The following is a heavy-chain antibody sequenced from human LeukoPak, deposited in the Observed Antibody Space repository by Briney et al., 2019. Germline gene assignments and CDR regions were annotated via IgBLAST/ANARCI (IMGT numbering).Heavy chain of an antibody. J-gene: IGHJ4*02. CDR3: LVTTRSRGFDY. CDR1: GFTFSSYA. D-gene: IGHD1/OR15-1a*01. Sequence: GGSLRLSCAASGFTFSSYAMSWVRQAPGKGLEWVSAISGSGGSTYYADSVKGRFTISRDNPKNSVYLQMSSLRAEDTAVYYCLVTTRSRGFDYWGQGTLVTVSS. V-gene: IGHV3-23*01. CDR2: ISGSGGST.